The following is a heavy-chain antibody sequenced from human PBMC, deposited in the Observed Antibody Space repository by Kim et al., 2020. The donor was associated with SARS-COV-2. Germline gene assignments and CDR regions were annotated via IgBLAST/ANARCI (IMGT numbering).Heavy chain of an antibody. CDR2: IIGDGSVK. CDR3: ARGSYDSPGGY. Sequence: GGSLRLSCAASGFRFSSYWMSWVRQAPGKGLEWVANIIGDGSVKYYLESVKGRFTISRDNANTSVYLQMHSMRAEDTAEYYCARGSYDSPGGYWGQGTLV. J-gene: IGHJ4*02. D-gene: IGHD3-22*01. V-gene: IGHV3-7*01. CDR1: GFRFSSYW.